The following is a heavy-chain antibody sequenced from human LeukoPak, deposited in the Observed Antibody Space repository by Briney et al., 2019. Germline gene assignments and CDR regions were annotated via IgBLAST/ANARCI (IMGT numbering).Heavy chain of an antibody. D-gene: IGHD6-6*01. J-gene: IGHJ4*02. Sequence: GGSLRLSCAASGFTFDDYAMHWVRQAPGKGQEWVSAISGSDGTTYYADSVKGRFTISRDNAKNSLYLQMNSLRAEDTAVYYCARENAKYSSSAFDYWGQGTLVTVSS. CDR2: ISGSDGTT. CDR1: GFTFDDYA. CDR3: ARENAKYSSSAFDY. V-gene: IGHV3-21*01.